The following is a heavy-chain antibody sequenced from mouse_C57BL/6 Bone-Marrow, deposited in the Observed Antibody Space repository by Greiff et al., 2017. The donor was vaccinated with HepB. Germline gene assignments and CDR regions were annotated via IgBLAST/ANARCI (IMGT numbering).Heavy chain of an antibody. CDR1: GYTFTSYW. D-gene: IGHD2-4*01. J-gene: IGHJ3*01. V-gene: IGHV1-53*01. Sequence: QVQLQQPGTELVKPGASVKLSCKASGYTFTSYWMHWVKQRPGQGLEWIGNINPSNGGTNYNEKFKSKATLTVDKSSSTAYMHVSSLTSEDSAVYYCARKMRDYEGFAYWGQGTLVTVSA. CDR2: INPSNGGT. CDR3: ARKMRDYEGFAY.